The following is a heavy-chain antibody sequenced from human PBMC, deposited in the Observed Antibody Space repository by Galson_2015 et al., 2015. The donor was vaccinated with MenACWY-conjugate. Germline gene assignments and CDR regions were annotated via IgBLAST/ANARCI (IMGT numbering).Heavy chain of an antibody. CDR3: ARLRFSSRPDAFDI. CDR2: IDPSDSYT. Sequence: QSGAEVKKPGESLRISCKGSGYGFTSYWISWVRQMPGKGLEWMGKIDPSDSYTSYSPSFRGHVTISADKSISTAYLQWSSLRASDTAIYYCARLRFSSRPDAFDIWGQGTMVTVSS. V-gene: IGHV5-10-1*01. J-gene: IGHJ3*02. CDR1: GYGFTSYW. D-gene: IGHD6-13*01.